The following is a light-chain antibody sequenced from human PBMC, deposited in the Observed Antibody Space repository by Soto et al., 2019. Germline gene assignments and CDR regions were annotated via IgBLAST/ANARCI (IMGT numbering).Light chain of an antibody. CDR3: SSYTGKNSMV. CDR1: SSDVGGYNY. Sequence: QSALTQPASVSGSPGQSLTISCTGTSSDVGGYNYVSWYQQHPGRAPKLMIYEVTHRPSGVSDRFSGSKSGNTASLTISGLQTEDDADYVCSSYTGKNSMVIGGGTKLTVL. CDR2: EVT. V-gene: IGLV2-14*01. J-gene: IGLJ2*01.